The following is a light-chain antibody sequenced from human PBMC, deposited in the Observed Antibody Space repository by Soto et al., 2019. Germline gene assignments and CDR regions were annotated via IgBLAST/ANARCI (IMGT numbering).Light chain of an antibody. V-gene: IGKV3-11*01. CDR3: QQRSNWSYT. Sequence: EIVLTQSPATLSLSPGERATLSCRASQSVSSYLAWYQQKPGQAPRLLIYDASNRATGIPARFSGSGSGTDFTLTISSLEPEDFAVYYCQQRSNWSYTFGQGKKLEIK. J-gene: IGKJ2*01. CDR1: QSVSSY. CDR2: DAS.